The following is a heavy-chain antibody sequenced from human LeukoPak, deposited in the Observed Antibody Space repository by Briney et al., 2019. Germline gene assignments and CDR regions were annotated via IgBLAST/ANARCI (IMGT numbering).Heavy chain of an antibody. CDR1: GLTFDDYA. CDR2: ISWNSGSI. J-gene: IGHJ4*02. V-gene: IGHV3-9*03. D-gene: IGHD5-24*01. Sequence: PGRSLRLSCAASGLTFDDYAMHRVRQAPGKGLEWVSGISWNSGSIGYADSVKGRFTISRDNAKNSLYLQMNSLRAEDMALYYCAKGVEMATITYFDYWGQGTLVTVSS. CDR3: AKGVEMATITYFDY.